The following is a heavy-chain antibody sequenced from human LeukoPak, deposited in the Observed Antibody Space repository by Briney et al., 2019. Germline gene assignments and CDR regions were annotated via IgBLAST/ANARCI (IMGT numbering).Heavy chain of an antibody. D-gene: IGHD5-12*01. CDR2: IYHSGST. J-gene: IGHJ4*02. CDR1: GDSIDSYY. V-gene: IGHV4-30-2*01. CDR3: ARGGSGYEPIDY. Sequence: SETLSLTCSVSGDSIDSYYWSWVRQPPGKGLEWIGYIYHSGSTYYNPSLKSRVTISVDRSKNQFSLKLSSVTAADTAVYYCARGGSGYEPIDYWGQGTLVTVSS.